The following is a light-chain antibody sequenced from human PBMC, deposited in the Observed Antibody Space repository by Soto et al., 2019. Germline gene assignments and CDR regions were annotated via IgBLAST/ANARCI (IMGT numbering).Light chain of an antibody. CDR3: AAWDDSLNGVV. CDR1: SSHIGSNT. CDR2: SNN. Sequence: QSVLTQPPSASGTPGQRVTISCSGSSSHIGSNTVNWYQQLPGTAPKLLIYSNNQRPSGVPDRFSGSKSGTSASLAISGLQAEDEADYYGAAWDDSLNGVVFGGGTKLTVL. J-gene: IGLJ2*01. V-gene: IGLV1-44*01.